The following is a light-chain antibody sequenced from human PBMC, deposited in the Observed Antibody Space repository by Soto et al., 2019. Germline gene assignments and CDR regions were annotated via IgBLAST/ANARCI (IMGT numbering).Light chain of an antibody. CDR3: QQYNNWPPGRT. CDR2: GAS. Sequence: EIVMTQSPATLSVSPGERATLSCRASQSVSSNLAWYQQKPGQAPRLLIYGASTRATGIPARFSGSGSGTEFNLTISSLQSEDFAVYYCQQYNNWPPGRTFGQGTKVEIK. J-gene: IGKJ1*01. CDR1: QSVSSN. V-gene: IGKV3-15*01.